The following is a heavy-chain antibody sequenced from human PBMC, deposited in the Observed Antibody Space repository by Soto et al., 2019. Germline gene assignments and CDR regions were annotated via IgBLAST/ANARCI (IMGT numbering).Heavy chain of an antibody. J-gene: IGHJ4*02. CDR2: IYYSAST. Sequence: SETLSLTCTVSGGSISSYYWSWIRQPPGKGLEWIGYIYYSASTNYSPSLKSRVTISVDTSKNQFSLNLSSVTAADTAVYYCARHLXYCGGDCYSLXYWGQGTLVXVSS. CDR1: GGSISSYY. D-gene: IGHD2-21*02. V-gene: IGHV4-59*08. CDR3: ARHLXYCGGDCYSLXY.